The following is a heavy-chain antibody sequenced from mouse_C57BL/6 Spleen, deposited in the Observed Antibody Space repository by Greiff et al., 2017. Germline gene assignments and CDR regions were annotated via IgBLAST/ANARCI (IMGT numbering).Heavy chain of an antibody. CDR1: GYTFTSYW. J-gene: IGHJ1*03. Sequence: QVQLQQPGTELVKPGASVKLSCKASGYTFTSYWMHWVKQRPGQGLEWIGNINPSNGGTNCNEQFKSQATLTVDKSSSTAYMQLRSLTSEDSAVYYCARRDDKGYVWYFDVWGTGTTVTVSS. CDR2: INPSNGGT. V-gene: IGHV1-53*01. D-gene: IGHD2-2*01. CDR3: ARRDDKGYVWYFDV.